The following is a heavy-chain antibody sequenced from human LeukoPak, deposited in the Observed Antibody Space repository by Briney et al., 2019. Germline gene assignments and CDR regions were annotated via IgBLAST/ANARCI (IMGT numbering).Heavy chain of an antibody. J-gene: IGHJ3*02. CDR1: GYTFTSYD. CDR3: ARGHSYDFWSGFGEDAFDI. V-gene: IGHV1-8*03. D-gene: IGHD3-3*01. Sequence: GASVKVSCKASGYTFTSYDINWVRQATGQGLEWMGWMNPNSGNTGYAQKFQGRVTITRNTSISTAYMELSSLRSEDTAVYYCARGHSYDFWSGFGEDAFDIWGQGTMVTVSS. CDR2: MNPNSGNT.